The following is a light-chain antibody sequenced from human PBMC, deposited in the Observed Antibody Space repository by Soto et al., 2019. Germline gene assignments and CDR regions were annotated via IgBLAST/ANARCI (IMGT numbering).Light chain of an antibody. CDR2: GAS. V-gene: IGKV3-15*01. CDR3: QHYNNWPT. CDR1: QSVSSY. J-gene: IGKJ1*01. Sequence: VFTLSPRTVSLSSGERATLSCRASQSVSSYLAWYQQKPGQAPRVLIYGASTRATNIPARFSGSGSGTDFTLTISSLQSEDFALYYCQHYNNWPTFGQGTKVDIK.